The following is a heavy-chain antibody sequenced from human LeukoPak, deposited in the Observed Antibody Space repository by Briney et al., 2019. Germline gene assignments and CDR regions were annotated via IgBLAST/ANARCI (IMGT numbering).Heavy chain of an antibody. CDR2: ISSSSSYI. V-gene: IGHV3-21*01. J-gene: IGHJ3*02. CDR1: GFTFNSYS. D-gene: IGHD3-9*01. CDR3: ARDWYDNSDAFDI. Sequence: GGSLRLSCAASGFTFNSYSMNRFRQAPGKGLEWVSSISSSSSYIYYADSLKGRFTISRDNAKNSLYLQMNSLRAVDTAVYFCARDWYDNSDAFDIWGQGTMVTVSS.